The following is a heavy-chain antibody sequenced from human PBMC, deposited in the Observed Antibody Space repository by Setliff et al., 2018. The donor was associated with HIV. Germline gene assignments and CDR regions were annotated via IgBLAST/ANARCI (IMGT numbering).Heavy chain of an antibody. V-gene: IGHV3-49*04. D-gene: IGHD3-3*01. Sequence: LRLSCTTSGFIFGDYAMTWVRQAPGKGLEWVGFIRRKTQGGATEYAASVKGRVAISRDDSKSIAYLELNSLKTDDTALYYCGRGFGFLDYWGQGTLVTVSS. CDR1: GFIFGDYA. CDR2: IRRKTQGGAT. CDR3: GRGFGFLDY. J-gene: IGHJ4*02.